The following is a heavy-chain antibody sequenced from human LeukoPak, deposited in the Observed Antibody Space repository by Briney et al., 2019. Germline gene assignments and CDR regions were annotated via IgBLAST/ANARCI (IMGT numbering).Heavy chain of an antibody. V-gene: IGHV3-9*01. D-gene: IGHD3-22*01. CDR2: ISWNSGSI. CDR1: GFTFDDYA. CDR3: AKASYYYDSSGSDY. J-gene: IGHJ4*02. Sequence: SGGSLRLSCAASGFTFDDYAMHWVRHAPGKGLEWVSGISWNSGSIGYADSVKGRFTISRDNAKNSLYLQMNSLRAEDTALYYCAKASYYYDSSGSDYWGQGTLVTVSS.